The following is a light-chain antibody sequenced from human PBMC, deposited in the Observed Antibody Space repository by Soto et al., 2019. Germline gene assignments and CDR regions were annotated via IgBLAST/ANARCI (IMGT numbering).Light chain of an antibody. Sequence: QSVLTQPPSTSGTPGQRVTLSCSGSSSNIGSNTVNWYQQLPGTAPKLLIYTTNERPTGVPARFSGSKSGTSASLAISGLQSEDEADYYCAAWDDSLIGVVFGGGTKLTVL. CDR3: AAWDDSLIGVV. J-gene: IGLJ2*01. CDR2: TTN. V-gene: IGLV1-44*01. CDR1: SSNIGSNT.